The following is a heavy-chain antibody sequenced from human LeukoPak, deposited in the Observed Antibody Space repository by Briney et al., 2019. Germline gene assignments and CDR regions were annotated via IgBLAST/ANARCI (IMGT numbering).Heavy chain of an antibody. Sequence: GGSLRLSCVGSGFTFSRYWLNWVRQAPGKGLEWVSAISNNGGYTYYADSVQGRFTISRDNSKSTLCLQMNSLRAEDTAVYYCAKQLGYCSDGSCYFPYWGQGTLVTVSS. CDR2: ISNNGGYT. V-gene: IGHV3-23*01. D-gene: IGHD2-15*01. CDR1: GFTFSRYW. CDR3: AKQLGYCSDGSCYFPY. J-gene: IGHJ4*02.